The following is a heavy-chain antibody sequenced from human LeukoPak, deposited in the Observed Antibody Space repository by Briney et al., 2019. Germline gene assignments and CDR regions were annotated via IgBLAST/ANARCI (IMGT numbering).Heavy chain of an antibody. D-gene: IGHD3-9*01. CDR3: ARVVYDILTADAFDI. CDR2: ISSSSSYT. J-gene: IGHJ3*02. V-gene: IGHV3-11*05. CDR1: GFTFSDYY. Sequence: GGSLRLSCAASGFTFSDYYMSWIRQAPGKGLEWVSYISSSSSYTNYADSVKGRFTISRDNAKNSLYLQVNSLRAEDTAVYYCARVVYDILTADAFDIWGQGTMVTVSS.